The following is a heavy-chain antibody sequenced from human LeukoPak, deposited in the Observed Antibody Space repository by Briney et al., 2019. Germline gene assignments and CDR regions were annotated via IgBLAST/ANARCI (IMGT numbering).Heavy chain of an antibody. J-gene: IGHJ3*02. CDR1: GYTFTSYG. V-gene: IGHV1-18*04. D-gene: IGHD2-2*01. Sequence: ASVKVSCKASGYTFTSYGISWVRQAPGQGLEWMGWISAYNGNTNYAQKLQGRVTMTTDTSTSTAYMELRSLRSDDTAVHYCARDYGIVVVPAADAFDIWGQGTMVTVSS. CDR2: ISAYNGNT. CDR3: ARDYGIVVVPAADAFDI.